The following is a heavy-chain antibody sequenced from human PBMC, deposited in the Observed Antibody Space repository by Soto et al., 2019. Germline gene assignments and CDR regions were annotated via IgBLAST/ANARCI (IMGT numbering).Heavy chain of an antibody. CDR3: AKAWGIEY. V-gene: IGHV3-23*01. Sequence: EVQLLESGGGLVEPGGSRRLSCAASGFTFSSYTMSWVRQAPGKGLEWVSTISGSGSSTYSADSVKGRFTISRDNSKNTLYLQKSSLKVEDTAIYYCAKAWGIEYWGQRTLVTVSS. CDR2: ISGSGSST. D-gene: IGHD7-27*01. CDR1: GFTFSSYT. J-gene: IGHJ4*02.